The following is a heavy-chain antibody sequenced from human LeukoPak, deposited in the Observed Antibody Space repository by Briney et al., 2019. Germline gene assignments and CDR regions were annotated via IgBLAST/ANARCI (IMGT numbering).Heavy chain of an antibody. Sequence: SETLSLTCTVSGGSISSYYWSWIRQPARKGLEWIGRIYTSGSTNYNPSLKSRVIMSVDTSKNQFSLKLSSVTAADTAVYYCARGVGSSWYRGAYYFDYWGQGTLVTVCS. J-gene: IGHJ4*02. CDR1: GGSISSYY. V-gene: IGHV4-4*07. D-gene: IGHD6-13*01. CDR3: ARGVGSSWYRGAYYFDY. CDR2: IYTSGST.